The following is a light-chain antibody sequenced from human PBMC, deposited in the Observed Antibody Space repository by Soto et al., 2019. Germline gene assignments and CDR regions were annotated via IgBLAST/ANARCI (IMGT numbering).Light chain of an antibody. CDR2: SAS. Sequence: DIQMTQSPSSLSASVGERVTVTCRAGQSISRYLNWYQQRPGKAPNLLIYSASSLQTGVPSRFSGSGSGTDFTLTITNLQPEDFGTYYCQQSYNGPFTFDPGTKVDL. V-gene: IGKV1-39*01. CDR3: QQSYNGPFT. CDR1: QSISRY. J-gene: IGKJ3*01.